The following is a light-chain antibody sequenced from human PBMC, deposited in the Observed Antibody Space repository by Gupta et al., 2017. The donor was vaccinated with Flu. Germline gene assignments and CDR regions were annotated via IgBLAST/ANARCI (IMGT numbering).Light chain of an antibody. CDR2: DAF. J-gene: IGKJ3*01. V-gene: IGKV1-33*01. CDR1: QDISNY. Sequence: DIQMTQSPSSLSASIGDRVTITCQASQDISNYLNWYQQKPGKAPKLLIYDAFNLETGVPSRFSGGGAGTHFTFTISSLQPEDVATYFCQHEENVPQIFGHGTKVDVK. CDR3: QHEENVPQI.